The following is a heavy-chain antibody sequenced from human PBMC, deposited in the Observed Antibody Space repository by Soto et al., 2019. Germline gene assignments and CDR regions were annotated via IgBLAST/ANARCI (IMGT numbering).Heavy chain of an antibody. CDR1: GFSFGDSY. CDR2: ISGGSSYT. CDR3: XKTRVADSGYYFDH. J-gene: IGHJ4*01. D-gene: IGHD3-10*01. V-gene: IGHV3-11*05. Sequence: QVQLVXSGGGLVKPGGSLRLSCAASGFSFGDSYMSWIRQSAGKGLEWLSYISGGSSYTKYAESVKGRXTXXXXNARXXXXXXXXXXRADDTAIYYCXKTRVADSGYYFDHXGXGTXXXVSS.